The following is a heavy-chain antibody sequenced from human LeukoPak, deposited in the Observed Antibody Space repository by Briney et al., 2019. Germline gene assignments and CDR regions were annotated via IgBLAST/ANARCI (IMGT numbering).Heavy chain of an antibody. J-gene: IGHJ4*02. D-gene: IGHD5-12*01. CDR2: ISPDGSTT. Sequence: GGSLRLSCAASGFTFSRYWMHWVRQAPGKGLMWVSRISPDGSTTLYADSVKGRFTISRDNAKNTLYLQMNSLRAEDTALYYCAKGGPLQWLRFDYWGQGTLVTVSS. V-gene: IGHV3-74*03. CDR3: AKGGPLQWLRFDY. CDR1: GFTFSRYW.